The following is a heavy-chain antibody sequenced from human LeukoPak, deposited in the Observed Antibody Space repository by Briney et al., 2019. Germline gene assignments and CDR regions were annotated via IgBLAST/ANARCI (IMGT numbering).Heavy chain of an antibody. Sequence: ASVKVSCKASGYTFTGYYMHWVRQAPGQGLEWMGWINPNSGGTNYAQKFQGRVTMTRDTSISTAYMELSRLRSDDTAVYYCARAPSLNYYDSSGRAFDYWGQGTLVTVS. CDR3: ARAPSLNYYDSSGRAFDY. J-gene: IGHJ4*02. D-gene: IGHD3-22*01. CDR2: INPNSGGT. CDR1: GYTFTGYY. V-gene: IGHV1-2*02.